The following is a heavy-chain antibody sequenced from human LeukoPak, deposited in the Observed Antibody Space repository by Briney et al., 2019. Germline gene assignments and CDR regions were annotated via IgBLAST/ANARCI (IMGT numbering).Heavy chain of an antibody. CDR1: GGSISSSSYY. D-gene: IGHD1-1*01. Sequence: PSETLSLTCTVSGGSISSSSYYWGWIRQPPGKGLEWIGSIYYSGSTYYNPSLKSRVTISVDTSKNQFSLKLSSVTAADTAVYYCARGIGIYYYYMNVWGKGTTVTISS. J-gene: IGHJ6*03. V-gene: IGHV4-39*07. CDR3: ARGIGIYYYYMNV. CDR2: IYYSGST.